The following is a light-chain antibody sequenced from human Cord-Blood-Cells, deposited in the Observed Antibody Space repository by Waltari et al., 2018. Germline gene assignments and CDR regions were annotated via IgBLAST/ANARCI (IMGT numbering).Light chain of an antibody. J-gene: IGLJ2*01. V-gene: IGLV3-1*01. CDR3: QAWDSSTVV. Sequence: SYELTQPPSLSVSPGQTASITCPGSKLGDKYGCWYQQKPGQSPVLVIYQDSKRPSGIPERFSGSNSGNTATLTISGTQAMDEADYYCQAWDSSTVVFGGGTKLTVL. CDR1: KLGDKY. CDR2: QDS.